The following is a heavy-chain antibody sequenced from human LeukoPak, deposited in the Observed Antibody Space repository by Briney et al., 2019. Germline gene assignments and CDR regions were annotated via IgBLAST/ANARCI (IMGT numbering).Heavy chain of an antibody. CDR3: AKDRGSYDFWSGYIFDY. D-gene: IGHD3-3*01. V-gene: IGHV3-30-3*01. Sequence: GGSLRLSCAASGSTFSSYAMHWVRQAPGKGLEWVAVISYDGSNKYYADSVKGRFTISRDNSKNTLYLQMNSLRAEDTAVYYCAKDRGSYDFWSGYIFDYWGQGTLVTVSS. J-gene: IGHJ4*02. CDR2: ISYDGSNK. CDR1: GSTFSSYA.